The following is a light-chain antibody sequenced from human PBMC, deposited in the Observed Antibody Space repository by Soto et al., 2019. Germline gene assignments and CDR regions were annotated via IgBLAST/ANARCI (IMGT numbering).Light chain of an antibody. CDR2: DAS. CDR3: QHYANWPLT. CDR1: QSVSRN. Sequence: EIVLTQSPATLSLSPGDRATLSCRASQSVSRNLVWYQQRPGQPPRLLIYDASNRATGIPARISGSGSGTDFTLTISGLEPEDFAVYYCQHYANWPLTFGGGTKVESK. V-gene: IGKV3-11*01. J-gene: IGKJ4*01.